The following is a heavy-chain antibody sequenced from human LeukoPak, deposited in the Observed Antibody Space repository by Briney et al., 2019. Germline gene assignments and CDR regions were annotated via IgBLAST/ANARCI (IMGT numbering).Heavy chain of an antibody. CDR2: ISGSGGST. CDR3: AKVGLTVTTILDYFDY. J-gene: IGHJ4*02. CDR1: GFTFSSYA. V-gene: IGHV3-23*01. D-gene: IGHD4-11*01. Sequence: GGSLRLSCAASGFTFSSYAMSWVRQAPGKGLEWVSDISGSGGSTNYADSVKGRFTISRDNSKNTLYLQMNSLRAEDTAVYYCAKVGLTVTTILDYFDYWGQGTLVTVSS.